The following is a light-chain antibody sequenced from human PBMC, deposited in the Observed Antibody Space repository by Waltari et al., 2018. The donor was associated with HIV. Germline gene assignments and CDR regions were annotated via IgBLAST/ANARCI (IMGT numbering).Light chain of an antibody. J-gene: IGLJ2*01. CDR1: STDVGGYNY. CDR2: EVS. V-gene: IGLV2-14*01. Sequence: QSALTQPASVPGSPGQSITISCTGTSTDVGGYNYVSWYQQHPGKAPKLLISEVSNRPSGISNRFSGSKSGNTASLTISGLQTEDEADYYCSSYTTSTTPVLFGGGTKLTVV. CDR3: SSYTTSTTPVL.